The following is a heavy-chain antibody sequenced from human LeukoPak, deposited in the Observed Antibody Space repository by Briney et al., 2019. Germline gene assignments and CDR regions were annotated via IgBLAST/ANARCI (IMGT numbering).Heavy chain of an antibody. CDR2: MNPNSGNT. J-gene: IGHJ6*02. Sequence: ASVNVSCKASGYTFTSYDINWVRQATGQGLEWMGWMNPNSGNTGYAQKFQGRVTMTRKTSISTAYMELSSLRSEDTAVYYCARGYYGSGSYYKPQYYYYGMDVWGQGTTVTVSS. D-gene: IGHD3-10*01. V-gene: IGHV1-8*01. CDR3: ARGYYGSGSYYKPQYYYYGMDV. CDR1: GYTFTSYD.